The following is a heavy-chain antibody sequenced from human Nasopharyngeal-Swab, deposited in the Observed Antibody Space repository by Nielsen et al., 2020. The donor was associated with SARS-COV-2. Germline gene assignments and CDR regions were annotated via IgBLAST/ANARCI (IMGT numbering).Heavy chain of an antibody. CDR3: ARGPPAASREYYYYYYYMDV. Sequence: ASVQVSCQASGYTFTGYYMHWVRQAPGQGLEWMGWINPNSGGTNYAQKFQGWVTMTRDTSISTAYMELSRLRSDDTAVYYCARGPPAASREYYYYYYYMDVWGKGTTVTVSS. D-gene: IGHD2-2*01. V-gene: IGHV1-2*04. CDR1: GYTFTGYY. CDR2: INPNSGGT. J-gene: IGHJ6*03.